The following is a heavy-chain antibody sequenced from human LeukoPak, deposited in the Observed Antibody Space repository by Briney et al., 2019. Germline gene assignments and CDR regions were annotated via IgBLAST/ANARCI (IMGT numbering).Heavy chain of an antibody. D-gene: IGHD3-10*01. V-gene: IGHV3-21*04. J-gene: IGHJ4*02. CDR2: ISSSSSYI. CDR3: AKDAYGSGSYADY. CDR1: GFTFSNYS. Sequence: PGGSLRLSCAASGFTFSNYSMNWVRQAPGKGLEWVSSISSSSSYIYYADSVKGRFTISRDNAKNSLYLQMNSLRAEDTALYYCAKDAYGSGSYADYWGQGTLVTVSS.